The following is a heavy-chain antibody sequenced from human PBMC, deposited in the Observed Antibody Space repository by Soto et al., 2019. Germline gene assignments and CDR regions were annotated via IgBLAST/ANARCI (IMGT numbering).Heavy chain of an antibody. D-gene: IGHD2-2*01. CDR2: IFHSGKT. J-gene: IGHJ6*02. V-gene: IGHV4-4*02. CDR1: GGSISSSNW. CDR3: ASRTGAAVIPSSYYSYFGLDV. Sequence: PSETLSLTCAVSGGSISSSNWWTWVRQSPGKGLEWIGEIFHSGKTNYNSSLKSRVTIFVDKSRNEFSLMLTSVTAADTAVYYCASRTGAAVIPSSYYSYFGLDVWDQGTTVTVSS.